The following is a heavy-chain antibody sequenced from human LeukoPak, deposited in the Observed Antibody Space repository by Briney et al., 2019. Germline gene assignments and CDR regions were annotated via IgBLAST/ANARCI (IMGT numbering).Heavy chain of an antibody. CDR1: GYTFTSYG. CDR3: ARGGDIVVVTAIVPFDY. CDR2: ISAYNGNT. J-gene: IGHJ4*02. Sequence: ASVKVSCKASGYTFTSYGISWVRQAPGQGLEWMEWISAYNGNTNYAQKLQGRVTMTTDTSTSTAYMELRSLRSDDTAVYYCARGGDIVVVTAIVPFDYWGQGTLVTVSS. V-gene: IGHV1-18*04. D-gene: IGHD2-21*02.